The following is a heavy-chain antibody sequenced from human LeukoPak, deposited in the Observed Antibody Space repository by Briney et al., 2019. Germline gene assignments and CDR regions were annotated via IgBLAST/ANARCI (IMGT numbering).Heavy chain of an antibody. Sequence: TGGSLRLSCAASGLIFSSYWMSWVRQAPGKGLEWVANIKQDGSEKNYVDSVKGRFTISRDNAKNSLYLQMNSLRAEDTAVYYCAREAGATTYWYLDLWGRGTLVTVSS. CDR1: GLIFSSYW. V-gene: IGHV3-7*01. CDR3: AREAGATTYWYLDL. J-gene: IGHJ2*01. CDR2: IKQDGSEK. D-gene: IGHD1-26*01.